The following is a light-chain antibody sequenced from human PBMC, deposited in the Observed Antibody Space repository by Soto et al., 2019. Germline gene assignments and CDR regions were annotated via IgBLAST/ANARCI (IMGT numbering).Light chain of an antibody. V-gene: IGKV3-20*01. CDR2: GAS. Sequence: EIVLTQSPGTLSLSPGERATLSCRASQSVSSSYLAWYQQKPGQAPRLLIYGASSRATGIPDRFSGSGSGTDFTLTISRLEPEGFAVYYCQQYESSLGPTSGGGTQVEIK. CDR3: QQYESSLGPT. CDR1: QSVSSSY. J-gene: IGKJ4*01.